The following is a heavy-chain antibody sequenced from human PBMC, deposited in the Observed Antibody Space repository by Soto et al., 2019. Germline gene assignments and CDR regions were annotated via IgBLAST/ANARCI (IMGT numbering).Heavy chain of an antibody. CDR3: AKKHSGSSLAY. Sequence: GASVKVSCKSSGYPFTHYGITWVRQATGQGLEWVGLMNPNTGYTESAGKFQGRVIMTRDISINTAYLELSGLTSDDTAVYYCAKKHSGSSLAYWGQGSLVTVSS. V-gene: IGHV1-8*02. J-gene: IGHJ4*02. CDR2: MNPNTGYT. D-gene: IGHD6-6*01. CDR1: GYPFTHYG.